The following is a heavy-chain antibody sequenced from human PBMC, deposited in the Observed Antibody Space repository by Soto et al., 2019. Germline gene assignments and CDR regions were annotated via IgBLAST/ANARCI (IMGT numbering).Heavy chain of an antibody. J-gene: IGHJ4*02. CDR1: GFTFNNYW. CDR3: ARGGNPDY. V-gene: IGHV3-74*01. Sequence: EVQLVESGGGLVQPGGSLRLSCAASGFTFNNYWMHWVRQAPGKGLLWVSRIQSDGSSTDYADSVKGRFTISRDNANNTLYLQMNRLRAEDTAVYYCARGGNPDYWGQGTLVTVSS. CDR2: IQSDGSST. D-gene: IGHD4-4*01.